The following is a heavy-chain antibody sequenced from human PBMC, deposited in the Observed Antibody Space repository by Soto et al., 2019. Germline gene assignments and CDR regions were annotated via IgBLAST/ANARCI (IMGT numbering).Heavy chain of an antibody. Sequence: QPGGSLRLSCAASGFTFSSYGMHWVRQAPGKGLEWVAVISYDGSNKYYADSVKGRFTISRDNSKNTLYLQMNSLRAEDTAVYYCAKDLRAVAAAGEFDYWGQGTLVTVSS. CDR1: GFTFSSYG. CDR2: ISYDGSNK. D-gene: IGHD6-13*01. V-gene: IGHV3-30*18. J-gene: IGHJ4*02. CDR3: AKDLRAVAAAGEFDY.